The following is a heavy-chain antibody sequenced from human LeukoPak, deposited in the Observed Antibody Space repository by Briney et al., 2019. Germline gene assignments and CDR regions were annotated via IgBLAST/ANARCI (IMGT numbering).Heavy chain of an antibody. Sequence: ASVKVSCKASGYTFTSYDINWVRQAAGQGLEWMGWMNPDSGNTGYAQKFQGRVTMTRDTSITTAYLELSSLRSEDTAVYYCARDRGSISSRPGYWGQGTLVTVSS. CDR2: MNPDSGNT. V-gene: IGHV1-8*01. D-gene: IGHD6-13*01. J-gene: IGHJ4*02. CDR1: GYTFTSYD. CDR3: ARDRGSISSRPGY.